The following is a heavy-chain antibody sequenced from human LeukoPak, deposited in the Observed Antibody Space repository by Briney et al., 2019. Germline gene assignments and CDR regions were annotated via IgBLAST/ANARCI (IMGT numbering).Heavy chain of an antibody. Sequence: QPGASLRLSCAASGFTFSIYAMSWVRQAPGKGLEWVSAISGRGTTYYADSVKGRFTVSRDNSKNTLYLQMNSLRAEDTAVYYCAKDPMVRGSTYDYWGQGTLVTVSS. D-gene: IGHD3-10*01. V-gene: IGHV3-23*01. CDR1: GFTFSIYA. CDR3: AKDPMVRGSTYDY. J-gene: IGHJ4*02. CDR2: ISGRGTT.